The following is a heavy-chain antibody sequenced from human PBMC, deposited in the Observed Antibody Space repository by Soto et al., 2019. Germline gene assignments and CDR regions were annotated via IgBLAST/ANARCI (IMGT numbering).Heavy chain of an antibody. J-gene: IGHJ4*02. CDR2: FDPEDGET. CDR1: GHTLTDLS. V-gene: IGHV1-24*01. Sequence: ASVKVSCKVSGHTLTDLSMHWVRQAPGKGLEWMGGFDPEDGETIYAQKFQGRVTMTEDTSTDTAYMELSSLRSEDTAVYYCATIDVTMVRGVIITYYFDYWGQGTLVTVSS. D-gene: IGHD3-10*01. CDR3: ATIDVTMVRGVIITYYFDY.